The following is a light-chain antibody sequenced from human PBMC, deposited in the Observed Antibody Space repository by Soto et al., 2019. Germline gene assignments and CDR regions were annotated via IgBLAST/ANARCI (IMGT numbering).Light chain of an antibody. J-gene: IGKJ2*01. CDR1: QDIRTS. CDR2: SAS. CDR3: QQANSFPYT. V-gene: IGKV1-12*01. Sequence: DIQMTQSPSSVSASVGDRVTITCRASQDIRTSLAWYQQKPGKAPQVLIYSASSLQSGVPSRFRGSGSGTDFTLTISGLQPEDFETFYCQQANSFPYTFGQGTKVDIK.